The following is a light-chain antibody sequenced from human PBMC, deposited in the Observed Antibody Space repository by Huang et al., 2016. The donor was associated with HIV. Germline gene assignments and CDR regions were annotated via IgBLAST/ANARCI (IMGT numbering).Light chain of an antibody. CDR3: QQYNTYWT. CDR1: QGISRG. CDR2: QAS. V-gene: IGKV1-5*03. J-gene: IGKJ1*01. Sequence: DIQMTQSPSTRSASVEDRVPIICRASQGISRGLAWYQQKQGKAPKVLIDQASNLEVGVPTRFSGSGSGTEFTLTISSLQPDDFATYYCQQYNTYWTFGQGTKVEIK.